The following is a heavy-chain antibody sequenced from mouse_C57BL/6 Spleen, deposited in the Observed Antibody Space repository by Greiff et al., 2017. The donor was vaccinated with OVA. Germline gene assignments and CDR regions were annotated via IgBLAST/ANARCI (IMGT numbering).Heavy chain of an antibody. D-gene: IGHD1-1*01. CDR3: ARSRYYYGSSYYAMDY. V-gene: IGHV1-52*01. CDR1: GYTFTSYW. CDR2: IDPSDSET. Sequence: QVQLQQSGAELVRPGSSVKLSCKASGYTFTSYWMHWVKQRPIQGLEWIGNIDPSDSETHYNQKFKDKATLTVDKSSSTAYMQLSSLTSEDSAVYYCARSRYYYGSSYYAMDYWGQGTSVTVSS. J-gene: IGHJ4*01.